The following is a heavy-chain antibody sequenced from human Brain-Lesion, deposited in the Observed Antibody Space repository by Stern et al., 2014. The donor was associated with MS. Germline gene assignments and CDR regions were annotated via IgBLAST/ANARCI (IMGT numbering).Heavy chain of an antibody. CDR1: GYTFSSYD. V-gene: IGHV1-8*01. CDR2: MNPYSGNT. CDR3: ARAVRNQLLSEY. D-gene: IGHD2-2*01. Sequence: QVQLVQSGAEVKKPGASVKVSCKASGYTFSSYDITWVRQASGHGLEWMGWMNPYSGNTGYAQKFKGIVSMTSDPSISTVYMELTSLTSDDTAVYFCARAVRNQLLSEYWGQGTLVTVSS. J-gene: IGHJ4*02.